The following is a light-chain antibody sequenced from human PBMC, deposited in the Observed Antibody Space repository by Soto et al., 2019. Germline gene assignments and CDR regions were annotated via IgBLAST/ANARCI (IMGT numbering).Light chain of an antibody. CDR3: QQLNSYLIT. V-gene: IGKV1-9*01. CDR2: AAS. Sequence: DIQLTQSPSFLSASVGDRVTITCRASQGISSDFAWSQQKPGKAPKILIYAASTLQSGVPSRLSGSGSGTEFTLTISSLQPEDFATYYCQQLNSYLITCGQGTRLEIK. J-gene: IGKJ5*01. CDR1: QGISSD.